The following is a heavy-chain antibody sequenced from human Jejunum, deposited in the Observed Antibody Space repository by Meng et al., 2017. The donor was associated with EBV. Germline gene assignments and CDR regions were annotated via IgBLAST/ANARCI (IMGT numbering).Heavy chain of an antibody. D-gene: IGHD2-8*02. CDR2: TYSSANT. CDR1: GASMNDRNYF. CDR3: AGHDCPGAVCLGPFDS. V-gene: IGHV4-39*01. Sequence: LRLHESGHGLLKPSETLSPTCNVSGASMNDRNYFWAWIRQPPGKGLEWIGNTYSSANTYYNPSLKSRVTISVDTSKNQFSLKLISVTAADTAVYFCAGHDCPGAVCLGPFDSWGQGILVTVSS. J-gene: IGHJ4*02.